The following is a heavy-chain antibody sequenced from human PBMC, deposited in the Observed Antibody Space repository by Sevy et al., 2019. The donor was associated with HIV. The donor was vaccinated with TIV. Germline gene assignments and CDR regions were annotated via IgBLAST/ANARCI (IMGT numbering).Heavy chain of an antibody. CDR3: ARAPPTTDYGGNSVYLDY. V-gene: IGHV3-48*03. D-gene: IGHD4-17*01. Sequence: GGSLRLSCAASGFTFSSYEMNWVRQAPGKGLEWVSYISSSGSTIYYAASVKGRFTISRDNAKNSLYLQMNSLRAEDTAVYYCARAPPTTDYGGNSVYLDYWGQGTLVTVSS. CDR2: ISSSGSTI. CDR1: GFTFSSYE. J-gene: IGHJ4*02.